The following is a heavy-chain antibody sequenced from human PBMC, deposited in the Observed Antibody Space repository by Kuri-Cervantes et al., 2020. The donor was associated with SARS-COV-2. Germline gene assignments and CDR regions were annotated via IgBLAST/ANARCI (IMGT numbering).Heavy chain of an antibody. CDR2: VIPIFGTA. D-gene: IGHD4-17*01. Sequence: SVKVSCKASGGTFSSYAISWVRQAPGQGLEWMGGVIPIFGTANYAQKFQGRVTITTDESTSTAYMELSSLRSEDTAVYYCARGYGDQPYEYDALDIWGQGTVVTVSS. CDR3: ARGYGDQPYEYDALDI. CDR1: GGTFSSYA. V-gene: IGHV1-69*05. J-gene: IGHJ3*02.